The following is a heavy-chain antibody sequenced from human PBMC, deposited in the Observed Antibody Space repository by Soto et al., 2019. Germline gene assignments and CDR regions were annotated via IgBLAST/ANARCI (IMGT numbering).Heavy chain of an antibody. CDR3: ARSGDNYNRLDY. CDR1: GFTFSDYY. J-gene: IGHJ4*02. D-gene: IGHD1-1*01. V-gene: IGHV3-11*06. Sequence: GPLRLSCXGSGFTFSDYYISWIRQAPGKGLEWISYSSNSGTFSRYADSVKGRFSISRDNTKNLLYLQMNSLRAEDTAVYYCARSGDNYNRLDYWGQGTPVTVSS. CDR2: SSNSGTFS.